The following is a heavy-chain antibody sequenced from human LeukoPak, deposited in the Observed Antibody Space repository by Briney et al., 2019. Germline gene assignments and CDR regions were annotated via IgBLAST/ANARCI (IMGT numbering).Heavy chain of an antibody. CDR2: LYSGGST. CDR1: GFTVSNNY. J-gene: IGHJ4*02. Sequence: QSGGSLRLSCAASGFTVSNNYMSWVRQAPGKGLEWVSVLYSGGSTYYADSVKGRFTISRDSSKNTLYLQMNSLRAEDTAVYYCVRDPYCSGGSCYQDWGQGTLVTVSS. D-gene: IGHD2-15*01. CDR3: VRDPYCSGGSCYQD. V-gene: IGHV3-66*01.